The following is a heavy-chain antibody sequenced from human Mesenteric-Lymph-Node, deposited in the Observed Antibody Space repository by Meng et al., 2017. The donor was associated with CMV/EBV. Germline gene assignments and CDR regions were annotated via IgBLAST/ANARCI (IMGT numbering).Heavy chain of an antibody. CDR3: ASLGGLDY. D-gene: IGHD3-10*01. CDR1: GGSVSSGSYY. V-gene: IGHV3-21*01. J-gene: IGHJ4*02. Sequence: ETLSLTCTVSGGSVSSGSYYWSWIRQPPGKGLEWVSSISSSSSYIYYADSVKGRFTISRDNAKNSLYLQMNSLRAEDTAVYYCASLGGLDYWGQGTLVTVSS. CDR2: ISSSSSYI.